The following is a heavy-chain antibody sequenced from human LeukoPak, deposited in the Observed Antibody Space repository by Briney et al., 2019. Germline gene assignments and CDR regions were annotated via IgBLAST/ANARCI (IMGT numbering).Heavy chain of an antibody. D-gene: IGHD3-10*01. CDR1: GGSFSGYY. CDR3: VLRRFLYYYYMDV. CDR2: INHSGST. Sequence: SETLSLTCAVYGGSFSGYYWSWIRQPPGKGLEWIGEINHSGSTNYNPSLKSRVTISVDTSKNQFSLKLSSVTAADTAVYYCVLRRFLYYYYMDVWGKGTTVTVSS. J-gene: IGHJ6*03. V-gene: IGHV4-34*01.